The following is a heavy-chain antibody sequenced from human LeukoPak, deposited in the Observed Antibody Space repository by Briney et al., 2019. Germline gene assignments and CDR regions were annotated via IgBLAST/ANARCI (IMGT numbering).Heavy chain of an antibody. J-gene: IGHJ4*02. V-gene: IGHV4-38-2*02. CDR3: ARDIRGGNSYYFDS. CDR1: GNSINRGYY. CDR2: FYHSVST. D-gene: IGHD4-23*01. Sequence: SETLSLTCTVSGNSINRGYYWGWIRQPPGKGLEWIGSFYHSVSTYYNPSLKSRVTISVDTSKNQFSLKLSSVTAADTAVYYCARDIRGGNSYYFDSWGQGTLVTVSS.